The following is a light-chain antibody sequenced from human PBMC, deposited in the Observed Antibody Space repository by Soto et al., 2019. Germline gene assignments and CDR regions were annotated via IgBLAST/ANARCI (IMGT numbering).Light chain of an antibody. CDR1: GSDVGGYNY. CDR3: SSYTSSSTLV. Sequence: QSALTRPASVSGCPGQSITISCTGTGSDVGGYNYVSWYQQHPGKAPKLMIYDVSNRPSGVSNRFSGSKSGNTASLTISGLQAEDEADYYCSSYTSSSTLVFGTGTKVTVL. V-gene: IGLV2-14*01. CDR2: DVS. J-gene: IGLJ1*01.